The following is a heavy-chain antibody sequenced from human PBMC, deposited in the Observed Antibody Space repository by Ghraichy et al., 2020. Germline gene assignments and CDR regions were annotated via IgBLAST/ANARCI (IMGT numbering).Heavy chain of an antibody. D-gene: IGHD6-13*01. CDR1: GGSINTYY. V-gene: IGHV4-59*08. CDR2: SYFSGGT. CDR3: AKFAPILSAAGLWLDP. J-gene: IGHJ5*02. Sequence: SETLSLTCTVSGGSINTYYWSWIRQAPGEGLEWIGYSYFSGGTNYNPSLKSRVTISVDTSKNQFSLKLASVTAADTAIYYCAKFAPILSAAGLWLDPWGQGTLVTVSS.